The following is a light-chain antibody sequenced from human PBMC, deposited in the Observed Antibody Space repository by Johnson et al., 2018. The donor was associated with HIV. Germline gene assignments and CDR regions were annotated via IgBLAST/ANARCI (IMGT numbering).Light chain of an antibody. CDR3: GTWERSLSAL. V-gene: IGLV1-51*02. CDR1: SSNIGNNY. Sequence: QPVLTQPPSVSAAPGQKVTISCSGSSSNIGNNYVSWYQQLPGTAPKLLIYENNKRPSGIPDRFSGSKSGTSATLGITGLQTGDEADYYCGTWERSLSALFGTGTKVTVL. CDR2: ENN. J-gene: IGLJ1*01.